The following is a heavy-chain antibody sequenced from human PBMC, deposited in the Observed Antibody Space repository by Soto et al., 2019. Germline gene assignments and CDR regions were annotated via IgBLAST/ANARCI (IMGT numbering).Heavy chain of an antibody. CDR2: ITFSGAYT. J-gene: IGHJ4*02. CDR1: GFTFSSFA. V-gene: IGHV3-23*01. Sequence: GGSLRLSCAASGFTFSSFAMSWVRQAPGKGLEWLSGITFSGAYTYYAESVKGRLTISRDNSKNTLFLEMNSLRAEDTALYYCAKLGTVGFFENWGQGVQVTVSS. D-gene: IGHD1-26*01. CDR3: AKLGTVGFFEN.